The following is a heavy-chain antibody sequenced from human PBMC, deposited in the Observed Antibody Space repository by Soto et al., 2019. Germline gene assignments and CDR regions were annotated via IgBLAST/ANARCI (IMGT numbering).Heavy chain of an antibody. CDR1: GYTFTAYH. CDR3: TREYCTGGTCYRYFGL. Sequence: QAQLVQSGAEVKKPGASVRVSCTTSGYTFTAYHIHWLRQAPGQRLEWLGWINPDNGNTKYSQNFWGRVTITRDTSASTAHMELSSLRPEDTAIYYCTREYCTGGTCYRYFGLWGRGTLVTVSS. J-gene: IGHJ2*01. V-gene: IGHV1-3*01. CDR2: INPDNGNT. D-gene: IGHD2-15*01.